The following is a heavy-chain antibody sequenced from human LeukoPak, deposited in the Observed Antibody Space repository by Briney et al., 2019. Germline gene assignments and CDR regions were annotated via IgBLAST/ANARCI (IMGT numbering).Heavy chain of an antibody. D-gene: IGHD3-10*01. Sequence: GGSLRLSCAASGFTFSSYGMHWVRQAPGKGLEWVSSISSSSSYIYYADSVKGRFTISRDNAKNSLYLQMNSLRAEDTAVYYCARQERYGSGSHDYWGQGTLVTVSS. J-gene: IGHJ4*02. V-gene: IGHV3-21*01. CDR1: GFTFSSYG. CDR2: ISSSSSYI. CDR3: ARQERYGSGSHDY.